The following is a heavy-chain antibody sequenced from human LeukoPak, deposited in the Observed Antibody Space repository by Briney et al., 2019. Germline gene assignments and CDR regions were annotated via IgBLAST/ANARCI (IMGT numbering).Heavy chain of an antibody. CDR2: INHSGST. V-gene: IGHV4-34*01. D-gene: IGHD3-10*01. CDR1: GGSFSGYY. J-gene: IGHJ3*02. Sequence: PSETLSLTCAVYGGSFSGYYWSWIRQPPGKGLEWIGEINHSGSTNSNPSLKSRVTISVDTSKNQVSLKLSSVTAADTAVYYCARPLPMVRGVMYRAFDIWGQGTMVTVSS. CDR3: ARPLPMVRGVMYRAFDI.